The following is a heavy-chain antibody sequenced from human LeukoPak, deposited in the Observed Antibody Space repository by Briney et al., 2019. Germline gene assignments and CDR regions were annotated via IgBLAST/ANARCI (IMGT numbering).Heavy chain of an antibody. V-gene: IGHV3-30*18. J-gene: IGHJ6*02. Sequence: GGSLRLSCAASGFTFSSYGMHWVRQAPGKGLEWVAVISYDGSNKYYADSVKGRFTISRDNSKNTLYLQMNSLRAEDTAVYYCAKVAIVVVVAASGYGMDVWGQGTTVTVSS. CDR3: AKVAIVVVVAASGYGMDV. CDR2: ISYDGSNK. D-gene: IGHD2-15*01. CDR1: GFTFSSYG.